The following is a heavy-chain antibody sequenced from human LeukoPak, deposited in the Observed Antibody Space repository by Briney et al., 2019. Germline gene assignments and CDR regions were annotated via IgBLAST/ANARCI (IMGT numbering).Heavy chain of an antibody. CDR1: GFTFSSYW. CDR3: ARVLGRYYDSSGYSGHFDY. V-gene: IGHV3-7*01. CDR2: IKQDGSKK. Sequence: PGGSLRLSCAASGFTFSSYWMSWVRQAPGKGLEWVANIKQDGSKKYYVDSVKGRFTISRDNAKNSLYLQMDSLRAEDTAVYYCARVLGRYYDSSGYSGHFDYWGQGTLVTVSS. J-gene: IGHJ4*02. D-gene: IGHD3-22*01.